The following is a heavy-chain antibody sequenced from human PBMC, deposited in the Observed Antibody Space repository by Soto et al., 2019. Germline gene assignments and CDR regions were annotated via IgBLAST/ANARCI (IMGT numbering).Heavy chain of an antibody. CDR1: GVTFSRHG. V-gene: IGHV1-69*01. J-gene: IGHJ4*02. D-gene: IGHD6-19*01. CDR2: IIPIFSTA. CDR3: ARRAVYASSGWYYFDY. Sequence: SWKVSCKASGVTFSRHGSIWARQAPGQGLEWMGGIIPIFSTANYAQKFQSRVTITADESTTTAYLGVSSFRSEVTAVYYCARRAVYASSGWYYFDYWGQGTVVTVS.